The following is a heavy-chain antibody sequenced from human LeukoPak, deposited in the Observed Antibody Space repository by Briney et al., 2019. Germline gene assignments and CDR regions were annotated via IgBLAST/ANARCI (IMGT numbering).Heavy chain of an antibody. Sequence: PGGSLRLSCAASGFPFSSYSMNWVRQPPGKGLEWVSYISSSSSTIYYADSVKGRFTMSRDNAKNSLYLQMNSLRAEDTAVYYCARVHQRQFPNYWGQGTLVTISS. CDR3: ARVHQRQFPNY. D-gene: IGHD2-21*01. J-gene: IGHJ4*02. CDR2: ISSSSSTI. CDR1: GFPFSSYS. V-gene: IGHV3-48*04.